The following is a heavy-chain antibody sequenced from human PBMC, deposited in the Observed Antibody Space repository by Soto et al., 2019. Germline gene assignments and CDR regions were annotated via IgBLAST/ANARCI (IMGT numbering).Heavy chain of an antibody. J-gene: IGHJ4*02. CDR3: ARDRHNSGY. CDR2: IYYSGIT. Sequence: SETLSLTCTVSGGSITNYYWSWFRQPPGKGLEWIGYIYYSGITNYNPSLKGRVTISVDPSKNQFSLKLRSVTSADTAVYYCARDRHNSGYWGQGTLVTVSS. CDR1: GGSITNYY. V-gene: IGHV4-59*01. D-gene: IGHD6-19*01.